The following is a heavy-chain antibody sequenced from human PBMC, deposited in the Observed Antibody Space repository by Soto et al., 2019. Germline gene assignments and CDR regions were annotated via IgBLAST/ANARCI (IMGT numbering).Heavy chain of an antibody. J-gene: IGHJ5*02. CDR2: INHSGST. Sequence: LSLTCAVYGGSFSGYYWSWIRQPPGKGLEWIGEINHSGSTNYNPSLKSRVTISVDTSKNQFSLKLSSVTAADTAVYYCARGGNTWIQLWFSLNWFDPWGQGTLVTVSS. D-gene: IGHD5-18*01. CDR3: ARGGNTWIQLWFSLNWFDP. V-gene: IGHV4-34*01. CDR1: GGSFSGYY.